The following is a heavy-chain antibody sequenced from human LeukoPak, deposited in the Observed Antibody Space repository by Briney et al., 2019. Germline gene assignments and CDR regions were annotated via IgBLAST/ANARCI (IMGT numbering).Heavy chain of an antibody. D-gene: IGHD6-19*01. CDR1: GYSISSGYD. CDR3: ARKRTVAGSNWFDP. J-gene: IGHJ5*02. V-gene: IGHV4-38-2*01. CDR2: IYHSGST. Sequence: SETLSLTCAVSGYSISSGYDWGWIRQPPGKGLEWIGSIYHSGSTYYNPSLKSRVTISVDTSKNQFSLKLSSVTAADTAVYYCARKRTVAGSNWFDPWGQGTLVTVSS.